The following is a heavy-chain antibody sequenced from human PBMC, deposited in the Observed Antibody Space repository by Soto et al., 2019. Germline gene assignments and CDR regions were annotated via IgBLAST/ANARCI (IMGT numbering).Heavy chain of an antibody. CDR3: ARRGPTYYYGSGSYYNVHWFDP. D-gene: IGHD3-10*01. J-gene: IGHJ5*02. Sequence: TLSLTCAVYGGSFSGYYWSWIRQPPGKGLECIGEINHSGSTNYNPSLKSRVTISVDTSKNQFSLKLSSVTAADTAVYYCARRGPTYYYGSGSYYNVHWFDPWGQGXLVTVYS. CDR1: GGSFSGYY. V-gene: IGHV4-34*01. CDR2: INHSGST.